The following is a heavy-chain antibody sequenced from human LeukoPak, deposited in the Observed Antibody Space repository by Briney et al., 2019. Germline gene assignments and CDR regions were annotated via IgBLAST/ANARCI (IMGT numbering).Heavy chain of an antibody. V-gene: IGHV3-30-3*01. J-gene: IGHJ4*02. D-gene: IGHD5-18*01. Sequence: GGSLRLSCAASGFTFSSYAMHWVRQAPGKGLEWVAVISYDGSNKYYADSVKGRFTISRDSSKNTLYLQMNSLRAEDTAVYYCAKGGYSYGKNPPFYFDYWGQGTLVTVSS. CDR2: ISYDGSNK. CDR3: AKGGYSYGKNPPFYFDY. CDR1: GFTFSSYA.